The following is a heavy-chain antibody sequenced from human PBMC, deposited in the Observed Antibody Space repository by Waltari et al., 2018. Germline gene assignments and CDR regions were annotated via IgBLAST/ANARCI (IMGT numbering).Heavy chain of an antibody. D-gene: IGHD3-3*01. CDR3: ATVNRAMDFWSRNVYYFDY. CDR1: GYTLTELS. CDR2: FDPEDGET. Sequence: QVQLVQSGAEVKKPGASVKVSCKVSGYTLTELSMHWVRQAPGNGLEWMGGFDPEDGETIYAQKFQGRVTMTEDTSTDTAYMELSSLRSEDTAVYYCATVNRAMDFWSRNVYYFDYWGQGTLVTVSS. V-gene: IGHV1-24*01. J-gene: IGHJ4*02.